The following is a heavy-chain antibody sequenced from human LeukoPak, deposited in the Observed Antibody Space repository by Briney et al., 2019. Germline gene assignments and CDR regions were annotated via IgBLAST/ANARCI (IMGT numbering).Heavy chain of an antibody. D-gene: IGHD1-26*01. CDR3: ARDPGG. V-gene: IGHV3-7*01. CDR1: GFTFSSHW. J-gene: IGHJ4*02. CDR2: IKQDGTEI. Sequence: GGSLRLSCAASGFTFSSHWMSWVRQAPGKGPEWVANIKQDGTEIYYVDSVKGRFTISRDNAKNSLYLQMNSLRDEDTAVYYCARDPGGWGQGTLVTVSS.